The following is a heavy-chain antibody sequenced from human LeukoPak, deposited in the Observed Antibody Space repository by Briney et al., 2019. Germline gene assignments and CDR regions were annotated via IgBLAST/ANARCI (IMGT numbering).Heavy chain of an antibody. V-gene: IGHV3-30*18. CDR1: GFTFSSYG. D-gene: IGHD1-26*01. J-gene: IGHJ6*03. CDR2: ISYDGSNK. Sequence: PGGSLRLSCAASGFTFSSYGMHWVRQAPGKGLEWVAVISYDGSNKYYADSVEGRFTISRDNSKNTLYLQMNSLRAEDTAVYYCPKGGGYMDVWGKGTTVTVSS. CDR3: PKGGGYMDV.